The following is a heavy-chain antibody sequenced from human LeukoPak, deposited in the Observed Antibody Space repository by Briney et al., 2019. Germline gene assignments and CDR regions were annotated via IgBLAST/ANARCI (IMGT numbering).Heavy chain of an antibody. CDR1: GFTFSSYA. Sequence: RSGGSLRLSCAASGFTFSSYAMSWVRQAPGKGLEWVSAISGSGGSTYYADSVKGRFTISRDNSKNTLYLQMNSLRAEDTAVYYCAKDLRRYSSSWDSFRYWGQGTLVTVSS. J-gene: IGHJ4*02. V-gene: IGHV3-23*01. CDR3: AKDLRRYSSSWDSFRY. CDR2: ISGSGGST. D-gene: IGHD6-13*01.